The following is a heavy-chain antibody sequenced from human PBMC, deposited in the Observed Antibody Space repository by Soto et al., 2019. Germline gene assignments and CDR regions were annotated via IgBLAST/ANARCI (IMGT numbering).Heavy chain of an antibody. CDR3: ARQLGGDYDAFDI. CDR1: GYSFTSYL. Sequence: PGESLKISCNCSGYSFTSYLIGLVREMPGKGLEWMGIIYPGDSDTRYSPSFQGQVTISADKSISTAYLQWSSLKASDTAMYYGARQLGGDYDAFDIWGQGTMVTVSS. D-gene: IGHD4-17*01. CDR2: IYPGDSDT. V-gene: IGHV5-51*01. J-gene: IGHJ3*02.